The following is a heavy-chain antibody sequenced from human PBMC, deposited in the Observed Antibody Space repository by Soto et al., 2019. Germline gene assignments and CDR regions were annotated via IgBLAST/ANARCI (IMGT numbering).Heavy chain of an antibody. V-gene: IGHV4-34*01. CDR3: SRGQLVGPYYYYYGVDV. CDR1: GASFSGYY. CDR2: VNHSGST. Sequence: PSENLSPTCAVYGASFSGYYWSWIRQPPGKGLEWIGEVNHSGSTNYNPSLKIRVTISVDPSKNQFSLKLSSVTAADTAVYYCSRGQLVGPYYYYYGVDVWGQGTT. J-gene: IGHJ6*02. D-gene: IGHD6-6*01.